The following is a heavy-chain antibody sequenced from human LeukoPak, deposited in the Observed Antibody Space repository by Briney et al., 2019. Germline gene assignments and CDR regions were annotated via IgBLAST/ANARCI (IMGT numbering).Heavy chain of an antibody. Sequence: PGGSLRLSCVCSGFTFSINGMSWVRQAPGKGLEWVCGASGSGESTHYADSVKGRFTISRDNSKNTLFLEMNSLRAEGTAVYYCAKDLRGTFIGDFDSWGQGTLVTVSS. CDR1: GFTFSING. J-gene: IGHJ4*02. CDR2: ASGSGEST. D-gene: IGHD1-26*01. V-gene: IGHV3-23*01. CDR3: AKDLRGTFIGDFDS.